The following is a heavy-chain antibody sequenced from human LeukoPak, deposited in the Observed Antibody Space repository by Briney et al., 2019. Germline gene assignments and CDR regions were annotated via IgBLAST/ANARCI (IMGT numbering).Heavy chain of an antibody. CDR3: AKDGPFYYYDSSGYYFDY. J-gene: IGHJ4*02. CDR2: ISGSGGST. D-gene: IGHD3-22*01. V-gene: IGHV3-23*01. CDR1: GFTFSSYA. Sequence: GGSLRLSCAASGFTFSSYAMSWVRQAPGKGLEWVSAISGSGGSTYYADSVKGRFTISRDNSKNTLYLQMNSLRAEDTAVYYCAKDGPFYYYDSSGYYFDYWGQGTLVTVSS.